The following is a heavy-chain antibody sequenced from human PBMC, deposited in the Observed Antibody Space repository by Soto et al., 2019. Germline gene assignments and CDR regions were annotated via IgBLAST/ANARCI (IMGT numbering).Heavy chain of an antibody. D-gene: IGHD2-15*01. J-gene: IGHJ5*02. CDR1: GGSISSSSYY. Sequence: QLQLQESGPGLVKPSETLSLTCTVSGGSISSSSYYWGWIRQPPGKGLEGIGSIYYSGSTYYNPSLKSRVTISVDTSKIQFPLKLSSVIAADTAVYYCARLMKVVAATPWFDPWGQGTLVTVSS. V-gene: IGHV4-39*01. CDR2: IYYSGST. CDR3: ARLMKVVAATPWFDP.